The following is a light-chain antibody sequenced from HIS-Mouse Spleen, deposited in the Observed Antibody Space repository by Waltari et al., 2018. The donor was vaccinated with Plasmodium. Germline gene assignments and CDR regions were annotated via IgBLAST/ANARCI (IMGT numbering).Light chain of an antibody. J-gene: IGLJ2*01. Sequence: SYELTQPPSVSVSPGQTASITCSGDALPKKFAYWYQQKPGPSPVLVIYQDSKRPSGIPERFSGANSGNTATLTISGTQAMDEADYYCQAWDSSTVVFGGGTKLTVL. CDR3: QAWDSSTVV. V-gene: IGLV3-1*01. CDR1: ALPKKF. CDR2: QDS.